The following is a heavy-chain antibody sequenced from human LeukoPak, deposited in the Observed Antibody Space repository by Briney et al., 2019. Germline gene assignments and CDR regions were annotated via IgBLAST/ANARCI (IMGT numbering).Heavy chain of an antibody. J-gene: IGHJ6*02. CDR3: ARGDPKLTLPDILTGSYRMDV. CDR2: MNPNRGNT. V-gene: IGHV1-8*01. Sequence: ASVKVSCKASGYTFTSYDINCVRQATGQGREWMGWMNPNRGNTGYAQKFKGRVTMTRNTSISTAYMKLSSLRSEDTAVYYCARGDPKLTLPDILTGSYRMDVWGQGTTVTVSS. CDR1: GYTFTSYD. D-gene: IGHD3-9*01.